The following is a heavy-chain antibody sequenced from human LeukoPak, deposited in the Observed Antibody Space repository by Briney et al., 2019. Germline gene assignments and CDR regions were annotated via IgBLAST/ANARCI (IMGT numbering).Heavy chain of an antibody. CDR1: GFTVSSNY. D-gene: IGHD2-21*02. CDR2: ISGSGGST. J-gene: IGHJ5*02. CDR3: AKGTIVVVTATFWDNWFDP. Sequence: GGSLRLSCAASGFTVSSNYMSWVRQAPGKGLEWVSAISGSGGSTYYADSVKGRFTISRDNSKNTLYLQMNSLRAEDTAVYYCAKGTIVVVTATFWDNWFDPWGQGTLVTVSS. V-gene: IGHV3-23*01.